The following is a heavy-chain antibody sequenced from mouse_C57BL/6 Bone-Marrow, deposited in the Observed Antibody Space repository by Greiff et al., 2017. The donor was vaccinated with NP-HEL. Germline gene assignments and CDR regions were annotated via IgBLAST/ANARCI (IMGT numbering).Heavy chain of an antibody. CDR1: GFTFSDYG. CDR2: ISSGSSTI. J-gene: IGHJ3*01. Sequence: EVKLVESGGGLVKPGGSLKLSCAASGFTFSDYGMHWVRQAPEKGLEWVAYISSGSSTIYYVDTVKGRFTISRDNAKNTLFLQMTSLRSEDTAMYYCARGGYYGNSWFAYWGQGTLVTVSA. V-gene: IGHV5-17*01. D-gene: IGHD2-1*01. CDR3: ARGGYYGNSWFAY.